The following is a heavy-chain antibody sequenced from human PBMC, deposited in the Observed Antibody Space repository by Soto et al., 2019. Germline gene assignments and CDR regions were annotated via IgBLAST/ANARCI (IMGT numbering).Heavy chain of an antibody. Sequence: QVQLVQSGAEVKKPGASVKVSCTGSGYTFRSYDIHWVRQATGQGLEWMGWVNPNTGNTGYAQKFQGRVTMTRDMSKSSAYMELNSLTSEDTAIYYCARAYGAGSFDFWGQGTPVSVSS. CDR3: ARAYGAGSFDF. J-gene: IGHJ5*01. D-gene: IGHD3-10*01. V-gene: IGHV1-8*01. CDR2: VNPNTGNT. CDR1: GYTFRSYD.